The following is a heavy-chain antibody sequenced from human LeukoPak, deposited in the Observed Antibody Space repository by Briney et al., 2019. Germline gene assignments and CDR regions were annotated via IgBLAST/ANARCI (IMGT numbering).Heavy chain of an antibody. V-gene: IGHV3-30-3*01. Sequence: QPGGSLRLSCAASGFTFSSYAMHWVRQAPGKGLEWVAVISYDGSNKYYADSVKGRFTISRDNSKNTLYLQMNSLRAEETAVYYCARVSSGRAVAGHYFDYWGQGTLVTVSS. D-gene: IGHD6-19*01. CDR2: ISYDGSNK. J-gene: IGHJ4*02. CDR3: ARVSSGRAVAGHYFDY. CDR1: GFTFSSYA.